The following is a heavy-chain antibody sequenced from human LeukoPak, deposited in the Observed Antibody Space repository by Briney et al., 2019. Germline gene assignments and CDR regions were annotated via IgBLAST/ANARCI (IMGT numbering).Heavy chain of an antibody. J-gene: IGHJ4*02. V-gene: IGHV3-30*03. CDR1: GFTFSSYG. CDR3: ARDSALLWFGELIFSVNYYFDY. CDR2: ISYDGSNK. Sequence: PGRSLRLSCAASGFTFSSYGMHWVRQAPGKGLEWVAVISYDGSNKYYADSVKGRFTISRDNSKNTLYLQMNSLRAEDTAVYYCARDSALLWFGELIFSVNYYFDYWGQGTLVTVSS. D-gene: IGHD3-10*01.